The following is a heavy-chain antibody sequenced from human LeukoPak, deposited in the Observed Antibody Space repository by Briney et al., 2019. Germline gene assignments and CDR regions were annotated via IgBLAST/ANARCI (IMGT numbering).Heavy chain of an antibody. CDR2: ISYDGSNK. V-gene: IGHV3-30-3*01. CDR3: ARDRTDSSGYNAFDI. Sequence: GGSLRLSCAASGFTFSSYAMHWVRQAPGKGLEWVAVISYDGSNKYYADSVKGRFTISRDNSKNTLYLQMNSLRAEDTAVYYCARDRTDSSGYNAFDIWGQGTMVTVSS. CDR1: GFTFSSYA. J-gene: IGHJ3*02. D-gene: IGHD3-22*01.